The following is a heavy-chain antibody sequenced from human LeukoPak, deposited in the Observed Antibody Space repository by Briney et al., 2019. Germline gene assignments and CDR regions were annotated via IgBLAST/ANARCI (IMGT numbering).Heavy chain of an antibody. CDR3: AKDRGLGSRYLDY. CDR1: GFTFSSYG. V-gene: IGHV3-30*02. Sequence: GGSLRLSCAASGFTFSSYGMHWVRQAPGKGLDWVTFLRFDGANKYYADSVKGRFTISRDNSKNTLYLQMNSLRAEDTAVYYCAKDRGLGSRYLDYWGQGTLVTVSS. CDR2: LRFDGANK. J-gene: IGHJ4*02. D-gene: IGHD3/OR15-3a*01.